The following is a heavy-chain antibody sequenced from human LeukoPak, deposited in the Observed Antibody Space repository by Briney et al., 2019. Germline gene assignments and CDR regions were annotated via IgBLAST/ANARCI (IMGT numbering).Heavy chain of an antibody. CDR2: ISSTGTTI. CDR3: ARVAYYYDCSGYFEGTPAKDY. J-gene: IGHJ4*02. Sequence: PGGSLTLSCAASGFTYSTYSMNWLPQAPGKGRVGCSYISSTGTTIYCADSVKGRFTISRQNAKHTLYLQINSLRDGHTAVYYCARVAYYYDCSGYFEGTPAKDYWGGGTLVSVS. V-gene: IGHV3-48*02. D-gene: IGHD3-22*01. CDR1: GFTYSTYS.